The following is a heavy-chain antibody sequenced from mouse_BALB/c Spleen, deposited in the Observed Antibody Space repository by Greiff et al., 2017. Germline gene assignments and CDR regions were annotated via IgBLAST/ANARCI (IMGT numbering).Heavy chain of an antibody. CDR3: ARDWDGAWFAY. D-gene: IGHD4-1*01. V-gene: IGHV5-6-3*01. Sequence: EVQRVESGGGLVQPGGSLKLSCAASGFTFSSYGMSWVRQTPDKRLELVATINSNGGSTYYPDSVKGRFTISRDNAKNTLYLQMSSLKSEDTAMYYCARDWDGAWFAYWGQGTLVTVSA. CDR2: INSNGGST. CDR1: GFTFSSYG. J-gene: IGHJ3*01.